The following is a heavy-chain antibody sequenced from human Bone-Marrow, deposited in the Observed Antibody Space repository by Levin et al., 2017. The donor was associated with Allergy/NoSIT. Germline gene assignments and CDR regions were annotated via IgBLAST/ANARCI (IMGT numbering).Heavy chain of an antibody. CDR2: VNESGKT. V-gene: IGHV4-34*01. CDR3: ARGGTYGYYFDY. D-gene: IGHD3-10*01. Sequence: RASETLSLTCAVYGGSFNGYYWSWIRQLPGKGLEWIVEVNESGKTNYNPSLQSRVTLSIDASNSRFSLRLSSVTAADTGLYYCARGGTYGYYFDYWGQGKPFTVSS. CDR1: GGSFNGYY. J-gene: IGHJ4*02.